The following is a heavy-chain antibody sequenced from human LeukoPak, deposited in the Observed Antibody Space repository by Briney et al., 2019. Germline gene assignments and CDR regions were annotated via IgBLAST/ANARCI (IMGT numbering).Heavy chain of an antibody. Sequence: GGSLRLSCAASGFTFSSYAMSWVRQDPGKGLERVSAISGSGDNTYSTDSVKGRFTISRDNSKNTLYLQMNSLRAEDTAVYYCAKKVPANWGSYFDYWGQGTLVTVSS. CDR1: GFTFSSYA. CDR2: ISGSGDNT. J-gene: IGHJ4*02. CDR3: AKKVPANWGSYFDY. D-gene: IGHD7-27*01. V-gene: IGHV3-23*01.